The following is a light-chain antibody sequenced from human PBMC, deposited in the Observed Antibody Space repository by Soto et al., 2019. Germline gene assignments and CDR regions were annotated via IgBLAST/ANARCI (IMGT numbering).Light chain of an antibody. CDR3: HHYSSRST. V-gene: IGKV1-5*03. Sequence: NQMTPSPSTVAAFVGDTVSITCRASQSISSWLALYQQKPGKAPKLLIYRASTLQSGVPSRFSASGSGTEFILTISSLQPGDFATYYCHHYSSRSTFGQGTRV. J-gene: IGKJ1*01. CDR1: QSISSW. CDR2: RAS.